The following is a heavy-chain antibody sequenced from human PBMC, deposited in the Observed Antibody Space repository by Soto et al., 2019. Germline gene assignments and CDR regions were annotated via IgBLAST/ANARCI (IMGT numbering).Heavy chain of an antibody. CDR1: GVTFNSYA. CDR2: ISGTGDST. J-gene: IGHJ4*02. Sequence: GGSLRLSCAASGVTFNSYAMNWVRRAPGKGLEWVSSISGTGDSTYYVDSVKGRFAISRDNSKNTLYLQMNSLRAEDTAVYYCAKGYSGTFFDFWGQGTLVTVSS. CDR3: AKGYSGTFFDF. V-gene: IGHV3-23*01. D-gene: IGHD1-26*01.